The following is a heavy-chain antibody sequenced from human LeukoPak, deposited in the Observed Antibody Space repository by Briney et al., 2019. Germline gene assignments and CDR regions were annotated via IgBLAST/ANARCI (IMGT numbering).Heavy chain of an antibody. CDR2: INSDGSST. Sequence: PGGSLRLSCAASGFTFSSYWMHWVRQAPGKGLVWVSRINSDGSSTSYADSVKGRFTISRDNAKNTLYLQMNSLRAEDTAVYYCAKTVVGAGWNYFDYWGQGTLVTVSS. J-gene: IGHJ4*02. CDR1: GFTFSSYW. CDR3: AKTVVGAGWNYFDY. V-gene: IGHV3-74*01. D-gene: IGHD3-9*01.